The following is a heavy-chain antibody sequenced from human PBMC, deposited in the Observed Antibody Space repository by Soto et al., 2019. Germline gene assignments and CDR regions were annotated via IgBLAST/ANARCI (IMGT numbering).Heavy chain of an antibody. J-gene: IGHJ4*02. V-gene: IGHV1-3*01. Sequence: VKVSCKASGYTFTRYAMHWVRQAPGQRLEWMGWINAGNGNTKYSQKFQGRVTITTDTSASTAYMELSSLRSEDTAVYYCARDGAVAGDSNFDYWGQGTLVTVSS. CDR1: GYTFTRYA. D-gene: IGHD6-19*01. CDR3: ARDGAVAGDSNFDY. CDR2: INAGNGNT.